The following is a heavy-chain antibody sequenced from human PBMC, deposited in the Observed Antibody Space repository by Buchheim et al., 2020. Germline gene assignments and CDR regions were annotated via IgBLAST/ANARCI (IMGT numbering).Heavy chain of an antibody. D-gene: IGHD2-15*01. CDR2: INEDGSHT. V-gene: IGHV3-74*03. CDR1: GFTFGRYW. CDR3: SKDMSGAEDF. J-gene: IGHJ4*02. Sequence: EVQVVESGGGLVQPGGSLRLSCAASGFTFGRYWMHWVRQAPGGALVWVSRINEDGSHTTYTDSVKGRFTISRDNAKNTLYLQMNSLTAEDTAVYYCSKDMSGAEDFWGQGTL.